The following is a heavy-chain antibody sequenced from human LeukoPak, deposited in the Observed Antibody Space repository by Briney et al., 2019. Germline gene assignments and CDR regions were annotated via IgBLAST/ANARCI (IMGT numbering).Heavy chain of an antibody. Sequence: GGSLRLSCAASGFTFSSYWMSWVRQAPGKGLEWVANIKQDGSEKYYVDSVKGRFTVSRDNAKNSLYLQMNSLRAEDTAVYYCAREMEVRGVDAFDIWGQGTMVTVSS. V-gene: IGHV3-7*01. J-gene: IGHJ3*02. CDR2: IKQDGSEK. CDR3: AREMEVRGVDAFDI. D-gene: IGHD3-10*01. CDR1: GFTFSSYW.